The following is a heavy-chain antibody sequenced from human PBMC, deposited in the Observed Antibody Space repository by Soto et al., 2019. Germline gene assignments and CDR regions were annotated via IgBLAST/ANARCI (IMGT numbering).Heavy chain of an antibody. CDR3: ARDWGTPGRGSAVGYYYQYGMDA. Sequence: EVQLVESGGGLVQPGGSLRLSCAASKFTFSSFWMNWVRQAPGKGLEWVANIKEEGSEKNYVDSVKGRFTISRDNAKNSLYLQINSLRGEDTAVYYCARDWGTPGRGSAVGYYYQYGMDAWGQGTTVTVYS. D-gene: IGHD1-1*01. V-gene: IGHV3-7*05. CDR1: KFTFSSFW. CDR2: IKEEGSEK. J-gene: IGHJ6*02.